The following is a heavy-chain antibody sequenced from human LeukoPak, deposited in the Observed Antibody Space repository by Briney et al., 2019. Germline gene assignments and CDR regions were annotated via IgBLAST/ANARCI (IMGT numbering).Heavy chain of an antibody. V-gene: IGHV3-21*01. J-gene: IGHJ4*02. Sequence: GGSLRLSCAASGFTFSSYAVHWVRQAPGKGLEWVSSISSSSSYIYYADSVKGRFTISRDNAKNSLYLQMNSLRAEDTAVYYCARENDYGDYALMGYWGQGTLVTVSS. CDR2: ISSSSSYI. CDR1: GFTFSSYA. D-gene: IGHD4-17*01. CDR3: ARENDYGDYALMGY.